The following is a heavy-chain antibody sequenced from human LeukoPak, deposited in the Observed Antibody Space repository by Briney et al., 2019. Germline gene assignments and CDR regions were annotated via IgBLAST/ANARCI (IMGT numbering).Heavy chain of an antibody. CDR2: IIPILGIA. CDR1: GGTFSSYA. Sequence: GASVKVSCKASGGTFSSYAISWVRQAPGQGLEWMGRIIPILGIANYAQKFQGRVTITADKSTSTAYMELSSLRSEDTAVYYCASARCSSTSCQYYFDYWGQGTLVTVSS. CDR3: ASARCSSTSCQYYFDY. V-gene: IGHV1-69*04. J-gene: IGHJ4*02. D-gene: IGHD2-2*01.